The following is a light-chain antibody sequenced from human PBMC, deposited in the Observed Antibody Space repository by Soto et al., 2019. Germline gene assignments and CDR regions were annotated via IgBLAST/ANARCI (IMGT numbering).Light chain of an antibody. J-gene: IGLJ3*02. V-gene: IGLV1-40*01. CDR3: QSYDSSLSGSV. CDR1: SSNIGAGYD. CDR2: SNI. Sequence: QSVLTQPPSVSGAPGQRVTISCTGSSSNIGAGYDVHWYQQLPGTAPRLLIYSNINWPSGVPKRFSGFKSGTSASLAITGLQAEDEADYYCQSYDSSLSGSVFGGGTKLTVL.